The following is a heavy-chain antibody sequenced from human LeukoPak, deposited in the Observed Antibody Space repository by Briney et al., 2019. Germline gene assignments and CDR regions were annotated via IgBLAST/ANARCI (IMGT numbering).Heavy chain of an antibody. Sequence: PSETLSLTCAVYGGSFSGYYWSWIRQPPGKGLEWIGEINHSGSTNYNPSLKSRVTISVDTSKNQFSLKLSSVTAADTAVYYCARAPSSGGDYPGWFDPWGQGTLVTVSS. CDR1: GGSFSGYY. D-gene: IGHD2-21*02. CDR2: INHSGST. J-gene: IGHJ5*02. CDR3: ARAPSSGGDYPGWFDP. V-gene: IGHV4-34*01.